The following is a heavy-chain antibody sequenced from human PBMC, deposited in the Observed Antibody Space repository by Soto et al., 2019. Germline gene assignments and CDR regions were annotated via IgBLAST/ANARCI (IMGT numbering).Heavy chain of an antibody. CDR3: ARDVYCSSTSCSDRKYYYGMDV. CDR1: GYTFTGYY. V-gene: IGHV1-2*04. D-gene: IGHD2-2*01. J-gene: IGHJ6*02. CDR2: INPNSSGT. Sequence: WASVKVSCKASGYTFTGYYMHWVRQAPGQGLEWIGWINPNSSGTNYAQKFQGWDTMTRDTSISTAYMELSRLRSDDTAVYYCARDVYCSSTSCSDRKYYYGMDVWGQGTTVTVSS.